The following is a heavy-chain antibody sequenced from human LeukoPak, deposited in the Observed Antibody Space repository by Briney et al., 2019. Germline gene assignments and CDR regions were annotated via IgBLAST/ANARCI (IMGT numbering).Heavy chain of an antibody. CDR2: IYYSGST. CDR3: ARVLYYYDSSGYYFDY. Sequence: SETLSLTCTVSGGSISSSSYYWGWIRQPPGKGPEWIGSIYYSGSTYYNPSLKSRVTISVDTSKNQFSLKLSSVTAADTAVYYCARVLYYYDSSGYYFDYWGQGTLVTVSS. CDR1: GGSISSSSYY. V-gene: IGHV4-39*01. D-gene: IGHD3-22*01. J-gene: IGHJ4*02.